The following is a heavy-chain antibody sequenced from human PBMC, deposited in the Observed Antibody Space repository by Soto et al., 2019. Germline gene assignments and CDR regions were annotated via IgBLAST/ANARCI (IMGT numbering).Heavy chain of an antibody. CDR1: GFTFSSYW. V-gene: IGHV3-74*01. CDR3: AKGRSYYYYYGVDV. J-gene: IGHJ6*02. CDR2: IKSDGSST. Sequence: PGGSLRLSCAVSGFTFSSYWMHWVRQAPGKGLVWVSRIKSDGSSTYYADSVKGRFTISRDNSKSTLYLQMNSLRAEDTALYYCAKGRSYYYYYGVDVWGQGTTVTVSS.